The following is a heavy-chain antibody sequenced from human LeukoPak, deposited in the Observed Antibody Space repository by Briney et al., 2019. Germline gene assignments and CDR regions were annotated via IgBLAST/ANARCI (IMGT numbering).Heavy chain of an antibody. CDR1: GGSFSGYY. V-gene: IGHV4-34*01. CDR3: ATYFYGEYGSYYFDY. J-gene: IGHJ4*02. D-gene: IGHD4-17*01. Sequence: SETLSLTCAVYGGSFSGYYWSWIRQPPGKGLEWIGEINHSGSTSYNPSLKSRVTISVDTSKNQFSLKLSSVTAADTAVYYCATYFYGEYGSYYFDYWGQGTLVTVSS. CDR2: INHSGST.